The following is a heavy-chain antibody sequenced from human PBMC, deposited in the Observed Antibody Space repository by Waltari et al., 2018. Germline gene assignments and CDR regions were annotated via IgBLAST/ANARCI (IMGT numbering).Heavy chain of an antibody. CDR3: ARAAMVNYYYYGMDV. D-gene: IGHD5-18*01. Sequence: QVQLVQSGDEVKKTGASVKVSGKASGYTFTRYDINWVRQATGQGLEWMGWMNPNSGNTGYAQKFQGRVTMTRNTSISTAYMELSSLRSEDTAVYYCARAAMVNYYYYGMDVWGQGTTVTVSS. CDR2: MNPNSGNT. V-gene: IGHV1-8*01. CDR1: GYTFTRYD. J-gene: IGHJ6*02.